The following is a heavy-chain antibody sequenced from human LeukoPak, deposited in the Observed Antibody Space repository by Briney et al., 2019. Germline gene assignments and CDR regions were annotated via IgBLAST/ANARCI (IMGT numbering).Heavy chain of an antibody. Sequence: ASVKVSCKASGYTFTSYGISWVRQAPGQGLEWMGWINPNSGGTNYAQKFQGRVTMTRDTSISTAYMELSGLRSDDTAVYYCARTLVVPAANDAFDIWGQGTMVTVSS. CDR1: GYTFTSYG. V-gene: IGHV1-2*02. CDR3: ARTLVVPAANDAFDI. CDR2: INPNSGGT. J-gene: IGHJ3*02. D-gene: IGHD2-2*01.